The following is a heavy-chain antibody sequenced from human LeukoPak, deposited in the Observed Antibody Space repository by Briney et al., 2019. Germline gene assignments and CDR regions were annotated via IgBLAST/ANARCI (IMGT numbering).Heavy chain of an antibody. D-gene: IGHD1-26*01. CDR2: INHSGST. J-gene: IGHJ4*02. CDR3: ARVIVGATTGYFDY. CDR1: GGSFSGYY. Sequence: SETLSLTCAVYGGSFSGYYWSRIRQPPGKGLEWIGEINHSGSTNYNPSLKSRVTISVDTSKNQSSLKLSSVTAADTAVYYCARVIVGATTGYFDYWGQGTLVTVSS. V-gene: IGHV4-34*01.